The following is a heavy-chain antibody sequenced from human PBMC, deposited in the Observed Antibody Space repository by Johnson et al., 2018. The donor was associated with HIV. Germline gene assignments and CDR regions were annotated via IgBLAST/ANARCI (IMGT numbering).Heavy chain of an antibody. CDR3: AKERMGLAYCGGDCWEDAFDI. D-gene: IGHD2-21*01. Sequence: VQLVESGGGVVRPGGSLRLSCAASGFPFDDYGMSWVRQAPGKGLEWVSGISGSGGSTYYADSVKGRFTISRDTSTNPLYLQMNSLRAEDTAVYYCAKERMGLAYCGGDCWEDAFDIWGQGTMVTVSS. CDR2: ISGSGGST. CDR1: GFPFDDYG. V-gene: IGHV3-23*04. J-gene: IGHJ3*02.